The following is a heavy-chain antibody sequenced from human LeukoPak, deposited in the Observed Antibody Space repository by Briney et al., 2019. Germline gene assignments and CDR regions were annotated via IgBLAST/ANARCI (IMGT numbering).Heavy chain of an antibody. CDR2: ISGGGGST. CDR3: ATDSSGFYWLFDS. Sequence: SGGSLRLSCAASGFTFSSQGMSWVRQAPGKGLDWVSAISGGGGSTFYADSVKGRFTISRDNSKNTLYLQMNGLRAEDTAVYYCATDSSGFYWLFDSWGQGTLVTVSS. V-gene: IGHV3-23*01. D-gene: IGHD3-22*01. J-gene: IGHJ4*02. CDR1: GFTFSSQG.